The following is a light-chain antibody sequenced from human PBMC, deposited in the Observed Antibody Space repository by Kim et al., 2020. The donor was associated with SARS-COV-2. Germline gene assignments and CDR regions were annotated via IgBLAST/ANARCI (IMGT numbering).Light chain of an antibody. J-gene: IGKJ2*01. Sequence: SPGESGTLSCRASDYVSSNYVAWYQQKPGQAPSRLIYGASTRATGTPDRFSGSGTGTDFTLTISRLEPEDFAVYYCQRYGSAPMYTFGQGTRLEI. CDR1: DYVSSNY. CDR3: QRYGSAPMYT. CDR2: GAS. V-gene: IGKV3-20*01.